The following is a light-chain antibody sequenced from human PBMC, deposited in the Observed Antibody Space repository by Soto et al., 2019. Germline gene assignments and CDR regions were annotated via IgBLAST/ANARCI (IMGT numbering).Light chain of an antibody. J-gene: IGKJ1*01. CDR2: GAS. Sequence: EIVLTQSPATLSLSPGERATLSCRASQSVSSYSAWYQQKPGQAPRLLIYGASSRATGIPDRFSGSGSGTDFTLTISRLEPEDFAVYYCQQYGYSPRTFGQGTKVEIK. CDR3: QQYGYSPRT. V-gene: IGKV3-20*01. CDR1: QSVSSY.